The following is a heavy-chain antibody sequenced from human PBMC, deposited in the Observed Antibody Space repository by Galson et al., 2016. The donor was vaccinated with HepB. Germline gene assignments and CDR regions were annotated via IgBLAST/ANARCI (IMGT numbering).Heavy chain of an antibody. Sequence: TLSLTCTVSGASLRNGDYYWGWVRQPAGKGLEWIGRIYSSGSTNYNPSLNSRVTISLDMSNQQFSLEVNSVTAADTAVYYCAREGGVYQYTGMDVWGKGTTVTVSS. CDR3: AREGGVYQYTGMDV. J-gene: IGHJ6*04. V-gene: IGHV4-61*02. CDR2: IYSSGST. CDR1: GASLRNGDYY. D-gene: IGHD3-16*01.